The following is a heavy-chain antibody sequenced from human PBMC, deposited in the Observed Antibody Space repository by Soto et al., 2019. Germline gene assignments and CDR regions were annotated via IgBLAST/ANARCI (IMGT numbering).Heavy chain of an antibody. V-gene: IGHV4-59*01. CDR2: INYSGST. Sequence: PSETLSLTCTVSGGSISRYYWTWIRQPPGKGLAWIGYINYSGSTNYNPSLMSRVTISVEPSKNQFSLKLSSVTAAYTAVYYCARVPKENNGIDVWGQGTTVTVSS. CDR3: ARVPKENNGIDV. J-gene: IGHJ6*02. CDR1: GGSISRYY.